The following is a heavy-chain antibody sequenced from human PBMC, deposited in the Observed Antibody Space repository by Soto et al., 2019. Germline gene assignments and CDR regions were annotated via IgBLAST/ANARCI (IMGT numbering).Heavy chain of an antibody. J-gene: IGHJ4*02. CDR2: INHTATT. CDR3: ARGIAMIIVVARDAPDKSYLDS. D-gene: IGHD3-22*01. V-gene: IGHV4-34*01. CDR1: GGSFTGRY. Sequence: SETLSVTCAFYGGSFTGRYGTGSDQPPGKWLEWIGDINHTATTNSNPSLQSRVTISVDTHKNQFPLKLSSVTAADTAVYYCARGIAMIIVVARDAPDKSYLDSWGQGTLVTVSS.